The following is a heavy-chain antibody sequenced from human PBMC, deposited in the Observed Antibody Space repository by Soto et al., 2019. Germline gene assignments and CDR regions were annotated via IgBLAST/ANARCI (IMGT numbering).Heavy chain of an antibody. J-gene: IGHJ4*02. CDR3: TAETSCGGGSCPEY. V-gene: IGHV3-33*01. CDR2: IWYDGSNK. Sequence: QVQLVESGGGVVQPGRSLRLSCAASGFTFSSYGMHWVRQAPGKGLEWVAVIWYDGSNKYYADSVKGRFTISRDNSKNTLYLQMNSLKTEDTAVYYCTAETSCGGGSCPEYWGQGTLVTVSS. D-gene: IGHD2-15*01. CDR1: GFTFSSYG.